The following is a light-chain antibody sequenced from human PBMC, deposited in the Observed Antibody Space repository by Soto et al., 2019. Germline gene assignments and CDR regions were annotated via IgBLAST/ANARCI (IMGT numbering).Light chain of an antibody. CDR2: EGS. V-gene: IGLV2-23*01. Sequence: QSALTQPASVSGSPGQWITISCTGTSSDVGSYNLVSWYQQHPGKAPKLMIYEGSKRPSGVSNRFSGSKSGNTASLTISGLQAEDEADYYCCSYAGSSALRVVFGGGTKLTVL. CDR1: SSDVGSYNL. CDR3: CSYAGSSALRVV. J-gene: IGLJ2*01.